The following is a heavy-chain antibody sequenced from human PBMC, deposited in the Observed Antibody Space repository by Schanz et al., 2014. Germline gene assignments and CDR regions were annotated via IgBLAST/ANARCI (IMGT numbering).Heavy chain of an antibody. Sequence: QVQLVESGGGLVKPGGSLRLSCTASGFTFRDSQMTWIRQAPGKGLEWVSYITSGSAKFYADSVKGRFTISRDNAKNSLYLQMNSLRAEDTAVYFCAREYASTWFESNVMAGRIDNWGQGTLVTVSS. CDR1: GFTFRDSQ. CDR3: AREYASTWFESNVMAGRIDN. J-gene: IGHJ4*02. CDR2: ITSGSAK. D-gene: IGHD2-8*01. V-gene: IGHV3-11*04.